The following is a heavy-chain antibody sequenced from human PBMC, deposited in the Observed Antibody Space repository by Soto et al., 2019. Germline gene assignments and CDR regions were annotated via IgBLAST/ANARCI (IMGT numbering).Heavy chain of an antibody. V-gene: IGHV2-5*02. CDR1: GFSLSTSGVG. CDR2: IYWDDDK. D-gene: IGHD4-17*01. J-gene: IGHJ4*02. Sequence: QITLKESGPTLVKPTQTLTLTCTFSGFSLSTSGVGVGWIRQPPGKALELLALIYWDDDKRYSPSLNSRLTITKVTSQHQVVLTMTNIDPVDKATYYCAPVEFDCGGNPTPYYWGQGTLVTVSS. CDR3: APVEFDCGGNPTPYY.